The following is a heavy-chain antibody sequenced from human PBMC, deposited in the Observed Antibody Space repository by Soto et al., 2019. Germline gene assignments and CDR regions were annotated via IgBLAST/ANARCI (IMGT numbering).Heavy chain of an antibody. D-gene: IGHD1-1*01. J-gene: IGHJ6*02. CDR2: IIPIFGTA. CDR3: ARDRTGTTFRLSYYGMDV. V-gene: IGHV1-69*01. CDR1: GGTFSSYA. Sequence: QVPLVQSGAEVKKPGSSVKVSCKASGGTFSSYAISWVRQAPGQGLEWMGGIIPIFGTANYAQKFQGRVTITADESTSTAYMELSSLRSEDTAVYYCARDRTGTTFRLSYYGMDVWGQGTTVTVSS.